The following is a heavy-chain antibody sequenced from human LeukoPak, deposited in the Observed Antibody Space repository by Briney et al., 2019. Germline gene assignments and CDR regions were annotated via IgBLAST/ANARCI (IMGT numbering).Heavy chain of an antibody. J-gene: IGHJ4*02. Sequence: GGSLRLSCVVSGFTVSTNYMSWVRQAPGKGLEWVSVINSGGSTFYADSVKGRFTISRDNSKNTLYLQMNSLRAEDTAVYYCAKVETGTPDFPFDYWGQGTLVTVSS. D-gene: IGHD1-1*01. CDR3: AKVETGTPDFPFDY. CDR2: INSGGST. CDR1: GFTVSTNY. V-gene: IGHV3-53*01.